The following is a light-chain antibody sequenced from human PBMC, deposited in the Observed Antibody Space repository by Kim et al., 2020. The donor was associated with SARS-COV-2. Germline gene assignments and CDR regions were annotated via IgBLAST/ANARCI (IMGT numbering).Light chain of an antibody. CDR3: QQSYSTLFT. V-gene: IGKV1-39*01. CDR2: AAS. J-gene: IGKJ3*01. CDR1: QSISSY. Sequence: ASVGERVTITCRASQSISSYLNWYQQKPGKAPKLLIYAASSLQSGVPSRFSGSGSGTDFTLTISSLQPEDFATYYCQQSYSTLFTFGPGTKVDIK.